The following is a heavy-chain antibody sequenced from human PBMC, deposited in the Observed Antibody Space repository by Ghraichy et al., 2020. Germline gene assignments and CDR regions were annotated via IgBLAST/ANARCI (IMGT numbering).Heavy chain of an antibody. V-gene: IGHV4-59*01. J-gene: IGHJ4*02. Sequence: SETLSLTCTVSGGSISSYYWSWIRQPPGKGLEWIGYIYYSGSTNYNPSLKSRVTISVDTSKNQFSLKLSSVTAADTAVYYCARDNRRYYDSSGYYYFPGYSFDYWGQGTPVTVSS. CDR3: ARDNRRYYDSSGYYYFPGYSFDY. D-gene: IGHD3-22*01. CDR1: GGSISSYY. CDR2: IYYSGST.